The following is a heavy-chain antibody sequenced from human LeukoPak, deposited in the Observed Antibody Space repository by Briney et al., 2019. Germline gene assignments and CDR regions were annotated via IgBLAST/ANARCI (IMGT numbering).Heavy chain of an antibody. CDR1: GGTFSSYA. Sequence: SVKVSCKASGGTFSSYAISWVRQAPGQGLEWMGGIIPIFGTANYAQKFQGRVTIAADESTSTAYMELSSLRSEDTAVYYCASCYNWNYYYFDYWGQGTLVTVSS. CDR2: IIPIFGTA. J-gene: IGHJ4*02. V-gene: IGHV1-69*13. D-gene: IGHD1-7*01. CDR3: ASCYNWNYYYFDY.